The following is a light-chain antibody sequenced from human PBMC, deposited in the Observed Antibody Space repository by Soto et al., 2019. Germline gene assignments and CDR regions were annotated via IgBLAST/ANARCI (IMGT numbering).Light chain of an antibody. CDR3: QQYHIHST. V-gene: IGKV1-5*03. Sequence: DIQMTQSPSTLSASVGDRVTITCRASESINIWLAWFQQKPGKAPKLLISKASTLESGVPSRFSGSGSGTEFPLTISSLQPDDFATYNCQQYHIHSTFGQGTKVEVK. CDR2: KAS. J-gene: IGKJ1*01. CDR1: ESINIW.